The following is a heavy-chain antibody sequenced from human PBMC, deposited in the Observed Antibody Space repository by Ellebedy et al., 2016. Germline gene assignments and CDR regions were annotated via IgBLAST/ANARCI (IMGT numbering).Heavy chain of an antibody. J-gene: IGHJ6*03. CDR1: GFTFTSSA. CDR2: IVVGSGNT. D-gene: IGHD6-6*01. CDR3: AADLGYSSSPPYYYYMDV. Sequence: SVKVSCXASGFTFTSSAVQWVRQARGQRLEWIGWIVVGSGNTNYAQKFQERVTITRDMSTSTAYMELSSLRSEDTAVYYCAADLGYSSSPPYYYYMDVWGKGTTVTVSS. V-gene: IGHV1-58*01.